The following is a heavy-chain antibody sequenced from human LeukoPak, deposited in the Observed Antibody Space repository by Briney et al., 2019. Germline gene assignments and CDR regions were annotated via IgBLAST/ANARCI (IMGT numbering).Heavy chain of an antibody. J-gene: IGHJ6*02. CDR3: ARQTLLWFGTNEYHWGVYGMDV. D-gene: IGHD3-10*01. CDR1: GGTFSSYA. Sequence: ASVKVSCKASGGTFSSYAISWVRQAPGQGLEWMGGIIPIFGTANYAQKFQGRVTITADESTSTAYMELSSLRSEDTAVYYCARQTLLWFGTNEYHWGVYGMDVWGQGTTVTVSS. V-gene: IGHV1-69*13. CDR2: IIPIFGTA.